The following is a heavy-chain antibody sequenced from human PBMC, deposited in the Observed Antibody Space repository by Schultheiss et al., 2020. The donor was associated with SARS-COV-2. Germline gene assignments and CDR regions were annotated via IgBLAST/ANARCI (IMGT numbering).Heavy chain of an antibody. CDR1: GFTFSSYE. CDR2: ISSSGSTI. J-gene: IGHJ2*01. D-gene: IGHD3-22*01. CDR3: ARDRRYYYDSSGYYYWYFDL. V-gene: IGHV3-48*03. Sequence: GGSLRLSCAASGFTFSSYEMNWVRQAPGKGLEWVSYISSSGSTIYYADSVKGRVTISRDKAKNSLYLQMNSLRAEDTAVYYCARDRRYYYDSSGYYYWYFDLWGRGTLVTVSS.